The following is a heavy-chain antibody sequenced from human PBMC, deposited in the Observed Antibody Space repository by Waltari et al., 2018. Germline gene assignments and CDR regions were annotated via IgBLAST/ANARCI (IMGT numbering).Heavy chain of an antibody. CDR3: ARTQTSDY. CDR2: ISSSANSL. J-gene: IGHJ4*02. CDR1: GFTFSSYR. Sequence: EVQLVESGGGLVQPGGSLRLSCAVSGFTFSSYRMNWVRQVPGKWLEWVAYISSSANSLYYANSGKGQFTISRDNARNSLYLQMNSLGDEETAVYYCARTQTSDYWGQGTLVTVSS. V-gene: IGHV3-48*02.